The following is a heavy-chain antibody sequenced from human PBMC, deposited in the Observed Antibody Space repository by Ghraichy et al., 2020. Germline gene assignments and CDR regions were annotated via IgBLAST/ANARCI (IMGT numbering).Heavy chain of an antibody. CDR3: AKYDYGAL. J-gene: IGHJ4*02. Sequence: GGSLRLSCKASGFTFCSYVMSWVRQAPGKGLEWVSAITGSGSDSYYADSVRGRFTISRDNTKNTLYLQMSSLRAEDAAIYYCAKYDYGALWGQGTLVTVS. CDR1: GFTFCSYV. D-gene: IGHD4-17*01. V-gene: IGHV3-23*01. CDR2: ITGSGSDS.